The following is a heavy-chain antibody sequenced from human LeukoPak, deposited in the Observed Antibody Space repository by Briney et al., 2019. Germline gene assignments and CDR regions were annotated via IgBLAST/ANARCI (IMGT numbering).Heavy chain of an antibody. CDR3: ARDRTTYYGSGTFNY. D-gene: IGHD3-10*01. Sequence: GASVKVSCKASGGTFSTYAISWMRLAPGQGLEWMGGIIPIFGTANYAQKFQGRVTISADEPTSTAYMELSSLRSEDTAVYYCARDRTTYYGSGTFNYWGQGTLVTVSS. CDR2: IIPIFGTA. J-gene: IGHJ4*02. CDR1: GGTFSTYA. V-gene: IGHV1-69*13.